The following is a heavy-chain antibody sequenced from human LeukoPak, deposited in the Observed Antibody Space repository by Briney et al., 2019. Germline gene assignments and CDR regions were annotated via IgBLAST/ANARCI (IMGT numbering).Heavy chain of an antibody. V-gene: IGHV1-8*03. D-gene: IGHD3-3*01. CDR2: MNPNTGNT. Sequence: ASVKVSCKASGYTFTNYDINWVRQATGQGLEWMGWMNPNTGNTGYTQKFQGRITITRNTSISTAYMELSSLRSEDTAVYYCARSLWSGYDTFDIRGQGTMVTVSS. CDR1: GYTFTNYD. CDR3: ARSLWSGYDTFDI. J-gene: IGHJ3*02.